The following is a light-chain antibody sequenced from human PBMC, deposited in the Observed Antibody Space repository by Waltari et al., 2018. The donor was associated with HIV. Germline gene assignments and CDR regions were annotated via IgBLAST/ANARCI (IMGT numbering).Light chain of an antibody. Sequence: QSALSQPASVSASPGQSVAIPRPGSPSDLGRSNYVSWYQQHPDRAPTLILFDVNNRPSGISDRFSGSKSGTTASLTISTVRTDDEADYYCASYTVNSTGVFGTGTKLSVL. J-gene: IGLJ1*01. CDR3: ASYTVNSTGV. V-gene: IGLV2-14*03. CDR2: DVN. CDR1: PSDLGRSNY.